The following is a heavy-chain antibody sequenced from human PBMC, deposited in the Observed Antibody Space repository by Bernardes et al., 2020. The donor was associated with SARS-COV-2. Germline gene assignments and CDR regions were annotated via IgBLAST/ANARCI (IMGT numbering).Heavy chain of an antibody. Sequence: GASRKISCKASGYIFIHSWIAWVRPIPGKGLEWMGTIYRGDSDTRYSPSFQGQVTVSADKSINTAYLQWSSLKASDTAVYYCARRQTNCTGGRCYSGGMDVWGQGTTVTVSS. D-gene: IGHD2-15*01. CDR3: ARRQTNCTGGRCYSGGMDV. CDR1: GYIFIHSW. J-gene: IGHJ6*02. V-gene: IGHV5-51*01. CDR2: IYRGDSDT.